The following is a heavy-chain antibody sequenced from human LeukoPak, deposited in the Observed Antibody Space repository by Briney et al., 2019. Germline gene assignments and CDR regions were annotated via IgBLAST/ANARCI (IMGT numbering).Heavy chain of an antibody. CDR3: AGHLVADNDDITIVGLVLLSWFDP. J-gene: IGHJ5*02. Sequence: PSETLSLTCTVSGGSISSSSDYWGWIRQPPGKGLEWIGSIDYSGSSSYNPSLKSRVTISVDTSKNQFSLRLSSVTAADTAVYYCAGHLVADNDDITIVGLVLLSWFDPWGQGTLVTVSS. CDR1: GGSISSSSDY. V-gene: IGHV4-39*01. D-gene: IGHD3-3*01. CDR2: IDYSGSS.